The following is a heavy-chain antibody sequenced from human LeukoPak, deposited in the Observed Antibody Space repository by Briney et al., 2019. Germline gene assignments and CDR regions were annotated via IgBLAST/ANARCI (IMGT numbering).Heavy chain of an antibody. CDR2: INPGDSDT. J-gene: IGHJ4*02. CDR1: GYSFTNYW. CDR3: ARVSYDYIWGIIYYFDY. Sequence: GESLKISCKGSGYSFTNYWIGWVRQMPGKGLEWMGIINPGDSDTRYSPSFQGQVTISADKSISTAYLQWSSLKASDTAMFYCARVSYDYIWGIIYYFDYWGQGTLVTVSS. D-gene: IGHD3-16*01. V-gene: IGHV5-51*01.